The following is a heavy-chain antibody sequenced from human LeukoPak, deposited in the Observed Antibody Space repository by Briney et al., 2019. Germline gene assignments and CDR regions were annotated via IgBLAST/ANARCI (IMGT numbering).Heavy chain of an antibody. CDR1: GGSISSGDYY. Sequence: SETLSLTCTVSGGSISSGDYYWSWIRQPPGKGLEWIGYIYYSGSTYYNPSLKSRLTISVDTSKNQFSLKLSSVTAADTAVYYCARAPLGSDAFDIWGQGTMVTVSS. V-gene: IGHV4-30-4*08. D-gene: IGHD3-16*02. J-gene: IGHJ3*02. CDR3: ARAPLGSDAFDI. CDR2: IYYSGST.